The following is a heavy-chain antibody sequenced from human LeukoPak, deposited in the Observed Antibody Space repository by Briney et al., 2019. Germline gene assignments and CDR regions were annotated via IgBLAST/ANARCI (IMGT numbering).Heavy chain of an antibody. CDR2: IYTSGST. CDR1: GGSISSYY. CDR3: AREWELRTYNWFDP. D-gene: IGHD1-26*01. V-gene: IGHV4-4*07. Sequence: PSETLSLTCTVSGGSISSYYWSWIRQPAGKGLEWIGRIYTSGSTNYNPSLKSRVTMSVDTSKNQFSLKLSPVTAADTAVYYCAREWELRTYNWFDPWGQGTLVTVSS. J-gene: IGHJ5*02.